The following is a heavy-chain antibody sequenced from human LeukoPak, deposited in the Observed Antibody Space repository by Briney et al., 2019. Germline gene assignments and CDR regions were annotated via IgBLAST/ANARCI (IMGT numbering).Heavy chain of an antibody. CDR1: GYTFTGYY. V-gene: IGHV1-2*02. CDR3: ARDRTKYCRSTSCPLDY. CDR2: INPNSGGT. J-gene: IGHJ4*02. D-gene: IGHD2-2*01. Sequence: ASVKVSCKASGYTFTGYYMHWVRQAPGQGLEWMGWINPNSGGTNYAQKFQGRVTMTRDTSISTAYMELSRLRSDDTAVYYCARDRTKYCRSTSCPLDYWGQGTMVTVSS.